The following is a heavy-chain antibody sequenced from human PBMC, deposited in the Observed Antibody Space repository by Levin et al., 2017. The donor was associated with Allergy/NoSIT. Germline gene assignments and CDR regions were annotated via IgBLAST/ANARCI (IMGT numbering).Heavy chain of an antibody. Sequence: SETLSLTCTVSGDSFNNYFWTWIRQPAGKGLEWIGHIYSTGSANYNPSLKSRGSMSVDLSKNQFSLKLPSVTAADTAVYYCARGTYYDFRSGSVTFDQWGQGTLVTVSS. CDR1: GDSFNNYF. J-gene: IGHJ4*02. D-gene: IGHD3-3*01. V-gene: IGHV4-4*07. CDR3: ARGTYYDFRSGSVTFDQ. CDR2: IYSTGSA.